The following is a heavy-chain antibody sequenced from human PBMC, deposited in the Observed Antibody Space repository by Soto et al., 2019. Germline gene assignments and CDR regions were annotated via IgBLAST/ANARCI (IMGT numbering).Heavy chain of an antibody. J-gene: IGHJ6*04. CDR3: ASDRPYSDYDFWSGYGFVDV. Sequence: PGGSLILSCAASGFTFSSYWMSWVRQAPGKGLERVANIKQDGSEKYYVDSVKGRFTISRDNAKNSLYLQMNSLRAEDTAVYYCASDRPYSDYDFWSGYGFVDVWGKGTTVTVSS. CDR2: IKQDGSEK. V-gene: IGHV3-7*01. CDR1: GFTFSSYW. D-gene: IGHD3-3*01.